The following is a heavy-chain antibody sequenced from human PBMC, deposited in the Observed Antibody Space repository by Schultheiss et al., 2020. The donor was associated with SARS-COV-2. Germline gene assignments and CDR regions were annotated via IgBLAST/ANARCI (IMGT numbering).Heavy chain of an antibody. V-gene: IGHV3-33*08. CDR3: ARAVGLVAATSPYFDY. CDR1: GFTFSSYG. D-gene: IGHD2-15*01. CDR2: IWYDGSNK. J-gene: IGHJ4*02. Sequence: GGSLRLSCAASGFTFSSYGMHWVRQAPGKGLEWVAVIWYDGSNKYYADSVKGRFTISRDKSKNTLYLQMNSLRAEDTAVYYCARAVGLVAATSPYFDYWGQGTLVTVSS.